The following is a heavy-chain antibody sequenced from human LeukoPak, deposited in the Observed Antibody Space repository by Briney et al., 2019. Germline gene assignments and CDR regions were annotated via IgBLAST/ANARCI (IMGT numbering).Heavy chain of an antibody. CDR3: AKKGAVGIAAAAFDN. CDR1: GFTFSSYG. V-gene: IGHV3-30*18. J-gene: IGHJ4*02. CDR2: ISYDGSHK. Sequence: GRSLRLSCAASGFTFSSYGMHWVRQAPGKGLEWVAFISYDGSHKYYEDSVKGRFTISRDNSENTLFLQMNSLSSEYTAVYYCAKKGAVGIAAAAFDNWGQGTLVTVSS. D-gene: IGHD6-13*01.